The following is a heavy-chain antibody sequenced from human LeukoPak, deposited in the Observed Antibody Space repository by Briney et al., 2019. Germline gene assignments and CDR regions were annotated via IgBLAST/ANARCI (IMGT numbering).Heavy chain of an antibody. Sequence: GGSLRLSCAASGFTFSSYSMNWVRQAPGKGLEWVSSISSSSYMYYADSVKGRFTISRDNAKNSLYLQMNSLRAEDTAVYYCARDLWVEISSSADPWGQGTLVTVSS. CDR3: ARDLWVEISSSADP. CDR2: ISSSSYM. D-gene: IGHD6-6*01. CDR1: GFTFSSYS. J-gene: IGHJ5*02. V-gene: IGHV3-21*01.